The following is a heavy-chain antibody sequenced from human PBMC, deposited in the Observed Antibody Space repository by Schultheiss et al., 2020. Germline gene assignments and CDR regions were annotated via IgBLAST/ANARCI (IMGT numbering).Heavy chain of an antibody. CDR1: GGSVSSGSYY. V-gene: IGHV4-39*07. Sequence: SETLSLTCTVSGGSVSSGSYYWSWIRQPPGKGLEWIGSIYHSGSTYYNPSLKSRVTMSVDTSKNQFSLKLSSVTAADTAVYYCARGLPTRYCSSTSCYWRPGFDPWGKGTLVTVSS. CDR2: IYHSGST. CDR3: ARGLPTRYCSSTSCYWRPGFDP. D-gene: IGHD2-2*01. J-gene: IGHJ5*02.